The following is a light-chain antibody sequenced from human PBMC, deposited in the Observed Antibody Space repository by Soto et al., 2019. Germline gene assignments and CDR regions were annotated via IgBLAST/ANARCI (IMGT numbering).Light chain of an antibody. CDR1: SSDVGGYNF. V-gene: IGLV2-14*01. J-gene: IGLJ1*01. Sequence: QSALTQPASVSGSPGQSITISCTGTSSDVGGYNFVSWYQQHPGKAPKLVIYEVNKRPSGVSPRFSGYKSGNTASLTISGLQAADEADYYCTSFRSRTAYVFGTGTKGTVL. CDR2: EVN. CDR3: TSFRSRTAYV.